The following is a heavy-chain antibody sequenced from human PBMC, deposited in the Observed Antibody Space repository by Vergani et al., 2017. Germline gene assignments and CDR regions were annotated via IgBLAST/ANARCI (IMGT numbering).Heavy chain of an antibody. CDR3: ARAGKEYYYGSGSYLPTYGMDV. D-gene: IGHD3-10*01. CDR1: GFTFSSYS. J-gene: IGHJ6*02. Sequence: EVQLVESGGGLVKPGGSLRLSCAASGFTFSSYSMHWVRQATGKGLEWVSAIGTAGDTYYPGSVKGRFTISRENAKNSLYLQMNSLRAGDTAVYYCARAGKEYYYGSGSYLPTYGMDVWGQGTTVTVSS. CDR2: IGTAGDT. V-gene: IGHV3-13*01.